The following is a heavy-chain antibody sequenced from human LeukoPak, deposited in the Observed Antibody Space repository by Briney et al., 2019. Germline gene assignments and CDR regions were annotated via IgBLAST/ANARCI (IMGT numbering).Heavy chain of an antibody. J-gene: IGHJ5*02. CDR2: ISAYNGNT. Sequence: ASVKVSCKASGYRYTSYGITWVRQAPGQGLEWMGWISAYNGNTNYAQKLQGRVTLTTDTSTSTAYMELRSLRSDDTAVYYCAREGYCSGGTCYSTMNWFDPWGQGTLVTVSS. V-gene: IGHV1-18*01. CDR1: GYRYTSYG. CDR3: AREGYCSGGTCYSTMNWFDP. D-gene: IGHD2-15*01.